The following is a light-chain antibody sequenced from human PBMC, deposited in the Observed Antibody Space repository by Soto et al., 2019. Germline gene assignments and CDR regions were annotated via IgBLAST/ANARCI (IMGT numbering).Light chain of an antibody. J-gene: IGLJ2*01. Sequence: QSALTQPASVSGSPGQSITISCTGTSSDVGGYNYVSWYQQHPGKAPKLMIYDVSNRPSGVSNRFSGSKSGNTASLAISGLQDEDEADYYCGSYTSSYTLVFGGWTQLTFL. V-gene: IGLV2-14*01. CDR1: SSDVGGYNY. CDR3: GSYTSSYTLV. CDR2: DVS.